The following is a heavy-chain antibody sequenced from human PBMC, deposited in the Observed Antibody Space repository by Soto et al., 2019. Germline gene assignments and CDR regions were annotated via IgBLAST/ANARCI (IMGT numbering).Heavy chain of an antibody. CDR3: ARAQAAAGLIKNAFDI. J-gene: IGHJ3*02. V-gene: IGHV3-33*01. CDR2: IWYDGSNK. D-gene: IGHD6-13*01. CDR1: GFTFSSYG. Sequence: GGSLRLSCAASGFTFSSYGMHWVRQAPGKGLEWVAVIWYDGSNKYYADSVKGRFTISRDNSKNTLYLQMNSLRAEDTAVYYCARAQAAAGLIKNAFDIWGQGTMVTVSS.